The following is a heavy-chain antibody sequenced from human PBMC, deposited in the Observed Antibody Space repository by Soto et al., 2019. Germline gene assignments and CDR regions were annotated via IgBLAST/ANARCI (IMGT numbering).Heavy chain of an antibody. CDR2: IIPILGTA. D-gene: IGHD2-21*02. J-gene: IGHJ3*02. V-gene: IGHV1-69*13. Sequence: VKVSCKASGGTFSSYAISWVRQAPGQGLEWMGGIIPILGTANYAQKFQGRVTVTADESTSTAYMELSSLRSEDTAVYYCARDCGGDCLNHVADAFDIWGQGTMVTVPS. CDR3: ARDCGGDCLNHVADAFDI. CDR1: GGTFSSYA.